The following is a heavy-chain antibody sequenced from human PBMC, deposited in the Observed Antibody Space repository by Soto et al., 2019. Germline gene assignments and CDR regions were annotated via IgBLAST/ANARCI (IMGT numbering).Heavy chain of an antibody. CDR1: GHRLTNLD. J-gene: IGHJ5*02. CDR2: MNPGSGKT. Sequence: SVKVWYECSGHRLTNLDIRWVRQAAGHGLECLGRMNPGSGKTGYASKFQGRVVMTRDASAGTSHLELSSLTSDDTAVYYCARMASSRTQNWIHPWRQVSLVIVSS. V-gene: IGHV1-8*02. CDR3: ARMASSRTQNWIHP.